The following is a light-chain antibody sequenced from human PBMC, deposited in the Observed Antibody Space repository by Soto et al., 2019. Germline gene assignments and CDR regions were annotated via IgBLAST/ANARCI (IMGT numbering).Light chain of an antibody. CDR3: TSYSTSNSYV. Sequence: QSALTQPASVSGSPGQSITISCTGSSSDVGGYNFVSWYQQHPGKAPKLMIYEASNRPSGVSNRFSGSKSGNTASLTISGLQAEDEADYYCTSYSTSNSYVFGAGTKLTVL. CDR2: EAS. J-gene: IGLJ1*01. CDR1: SSDVGGYNF. V-gene: IGLV2-14*01.